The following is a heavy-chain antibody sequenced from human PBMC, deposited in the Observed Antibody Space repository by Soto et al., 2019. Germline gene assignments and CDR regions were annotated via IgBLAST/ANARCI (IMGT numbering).Heavy chain of an antibody. Sequence: ASVKVSCKASGYTFTSYGISWVQQAPGQGLEWMGWISAYNGNTGYAQELRGRVTMTRNTSNTTAYMELTSLTSDDTGVYYCAGGNFRYWGQGTLVTVSS. V-gene: IGHV1-18*01. CDR2: ISAYNGNT. CDR1: GYTFTSYG. CDR3: AGGNFRY. J-gene: IGHJ4*02.